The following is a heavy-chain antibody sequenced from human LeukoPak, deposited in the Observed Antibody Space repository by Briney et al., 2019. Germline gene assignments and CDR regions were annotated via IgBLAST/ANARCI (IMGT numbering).Heavy chain of an antibody. V-gene: IGHV1-69*04. D-gene: IGHD6-19*01. Sequence: GSSVKVSCKASGGTFSSDAITWVRQAPGQGLEWMGRIIPVLGIPNYAQKFQGRVTITADKASSTAYMELSSLRSEDTAVYFCARVPGRAVAGHTYWYLDLWGRGTLVTVSS. J-gene: IGHJ2*01. CDR2: IIPVLGIP. CDR1: GGTFSSDA. CDR3: ARVPGRAVAGHTYWYLDL.